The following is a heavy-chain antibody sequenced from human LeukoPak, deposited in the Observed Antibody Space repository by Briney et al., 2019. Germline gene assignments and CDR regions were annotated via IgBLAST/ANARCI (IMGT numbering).Heavy chain of an antibody. CDR2: INHSGST. J-gene: IGHJ5*02. CDR1: GGSFSGYY. Sequence: PSETLSLTCAAYGGSFSGYYWSWIRQPPGKGLEWIGEINHSGSTNYNPSLKSRVTISVDTSKNQFSLKLSSVTAADTAVYYCARGLAIRDSSGYYSSWGQGTLVTVSS. CDR3: ARGLAIRDSSGYYSS. V-gene: IGHV4-34*01. D-gene: IGHD3-22*01.